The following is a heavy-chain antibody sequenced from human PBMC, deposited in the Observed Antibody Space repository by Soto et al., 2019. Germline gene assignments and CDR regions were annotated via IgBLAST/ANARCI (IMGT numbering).Heavy chain of an antibody. V-gene: IGHV3-23*01. J-gene: IGHJ6*02. CDR3: AKGPYDYGDSYYYYYYGMDV. D-gene: IGHD4-17*01. Sequence: GSLRLSCAASGFTFSSYAMSWVRQAPGKGLEWVSAISGSGGSTYYADSVKGRFTISRDNSKNTLYLQMNSLRAEDTAVYYCAKGPYDYGDSYYYYYYGMDVWGRGTTVTVSS. CDR2: ISGSGGST. CDR1: GFTFSSYA.